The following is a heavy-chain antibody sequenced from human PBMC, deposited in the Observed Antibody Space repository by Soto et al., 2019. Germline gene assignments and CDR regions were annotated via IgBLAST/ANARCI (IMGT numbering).Heavy chain of an antibody. D-gene: IGHD1-26*01. Sequence: PGGSLRLSCAASGFTFSSYVIHWVRQAPGKGLEWVALISYDGSNKYYADSVKGRFTISRDNSKNTLYLQMNSLRAEDTAVYYCAKDRSYFGYYYGMDVWGQGTTVTV. CDR1: GFTFSSYV. CDR3: AKDRSYFGYYYGMDV. V-gene: IGHV3-30*18. CDR2: ISYDGSNK. J-gene: IGHJ6*02.